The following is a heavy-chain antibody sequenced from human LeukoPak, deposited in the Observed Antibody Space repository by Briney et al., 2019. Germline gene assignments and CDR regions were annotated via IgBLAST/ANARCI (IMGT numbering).Heavy chain of an antibody. CDR3: ARDNSVRDEAWWFNP. V-gene: IGHV1-46*01. Sequence: ASVTVSCTAFGYTFTSNYMHWVRQAPGQGPEWMGVISPSGGSTTYTQKFQGRVTLTRDMSTSTDYLELSRLRSEDTAVYYCARDNSVRDEAWWFNPWGQGTLVTVSS. CDR1: GYTFTSNY. J-gene: IGHJ5*02. D-gene: IGHD5-24*01. CDR2: ISPSGGST.